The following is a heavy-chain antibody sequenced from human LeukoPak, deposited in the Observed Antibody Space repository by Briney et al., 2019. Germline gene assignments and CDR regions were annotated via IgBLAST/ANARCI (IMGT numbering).Heavy chain of an antibody. CDR2: IYNSGSKT. V-gene: IGHV3-23*05. CDR3: SKDVVPDSGWDLDY. D-gene: IGHD6-19*01. CDR1: GFSFSTYS. Sequence: TGGSLRLSCTASGFSFSTYSMTWVRQGPGKGLEWVSSIYNSGSKTSYADSVKGRFTISRDNSKNTLYLQMNSLTAEDTAIYYCSKDVVPDSGWDLDYWGQGTLVTVSS. J-gene: IGHJ4*02.